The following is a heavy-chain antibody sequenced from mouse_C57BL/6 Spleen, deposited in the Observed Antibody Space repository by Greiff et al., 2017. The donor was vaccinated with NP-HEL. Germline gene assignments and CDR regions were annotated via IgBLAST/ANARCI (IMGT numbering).Heavy chain of an antibody. CDR3: ARGPDYYGSSYWYFDV. D-gene: IGHD1-1*01. CDR2: IDPNSGGT. V-gene: IGHV1-72*01. CDR1: GYTFTSYW. Sequence: QVQLQQPGAELVKPGASVKMSCKASGYTFTSYWITWVKQRPGQGLEWIGRIDPNSGGTKYNEKFKSKATLTVDKPSSTAYMQLSSLTSEDSAVYYCARGPDYYGSSYWYFDVWGTGTTVTVSS. J-gene: IGHJ1*03.